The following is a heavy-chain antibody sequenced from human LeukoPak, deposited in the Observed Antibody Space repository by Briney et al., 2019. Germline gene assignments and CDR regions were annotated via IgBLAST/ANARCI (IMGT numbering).Heavy chain of an antibody. D-gene: IGHD6-19*01. CDR3: ARYPTRAFVKNSSGTLN. CDR2: INPNSGGT. J-gene: IGHJ4*02. V-gene: IGHV1-2*02. Sequence: AXVKVSXKASGYTFTGYYMHWVRQAPGQGLEWMGWINPNSGGTNYAQKFQGRVTMTRDTSIRTAYMELSRLRYDDTAVYYCARYPTRAFVKNSSGTLNWGQGTLVTVSS. CDR1: GYTFTGYY.